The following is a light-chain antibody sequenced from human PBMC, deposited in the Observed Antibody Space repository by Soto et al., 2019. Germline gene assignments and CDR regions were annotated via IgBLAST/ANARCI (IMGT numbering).Light chain of an antibody. CDR2: TVS. CDR1: TSDVGAYNY. V-gene: IGLV2-14*01. J-gene: IGLJ2*01. CDR3: SSYISSNTRL. Sequence: QSVLTQPASVSGSPGQSITISCTGTTSDVGAYNYVSWYQQHPGKAPKLMIYTVSNRPSGFSNRFSGSKSGNTASLTISGIQAEDEADYYFSSYISSNTRLFGVGTKVTVL.